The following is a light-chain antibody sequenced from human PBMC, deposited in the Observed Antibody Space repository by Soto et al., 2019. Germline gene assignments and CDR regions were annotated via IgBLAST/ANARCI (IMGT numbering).Light chain of an antibody. Sequence: DIQITQCPSSLSASVGDRVIITCRASQGISNYLAWYQQKPGKVPKLLIYAASTLQSGVPSRFSGSGSGTDFTLTISSLQPEDVATYYCQKYNSAPWTFGQGTKVDIK. J-gene: IGKJ1*01. CDR3: QKYNSAPWT. V-gene: IGKV1-27*01. CDR2: AAS. CDR1: QGISNY.